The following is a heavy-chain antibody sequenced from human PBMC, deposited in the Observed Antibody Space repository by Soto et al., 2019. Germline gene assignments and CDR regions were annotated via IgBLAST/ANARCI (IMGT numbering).Heavy chain of an antibody. CDR1: GFTVSSHA. CDR2: ISGSGDGT. V-gene: IGHV3-23*01. J-gene: IGHJ6*02. D-gene: IGHD2-8*01. CDR3: TKSRRGILMVYGFGGMDV. Sequence: EVQLLESGGGVAQRGGSLRLSCAPSGFTVSSHAMSWVRQAPGKGLEWVASISGSGDGTYYGDSVKGRFTISRDSSSSTLYLQMNNLRGEDTAVYFCTKSRRGILMVYGFGGMDVWGQGTTGTVSS.